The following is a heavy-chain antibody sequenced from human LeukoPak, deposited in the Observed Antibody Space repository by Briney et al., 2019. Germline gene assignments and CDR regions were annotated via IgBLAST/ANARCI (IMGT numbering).Heavy chain of an antibody. CDR3: ARESGYAVGDF. V-gene: IGHV3-53*01. D-gene: IGHD2-2*01. J-gene: IGHJ4*02. Sequence: GGSLRLSCAASGITGYSMHWVRQAPGKGLEWASVIYNDGRTYYADSVKGRFIISKDISKNTLYLQMNNLRADDTALYYCARESGYAVGDFWGRGTLVTVSS. CDR1: GITGYS. CDR2: IYNDGRT.